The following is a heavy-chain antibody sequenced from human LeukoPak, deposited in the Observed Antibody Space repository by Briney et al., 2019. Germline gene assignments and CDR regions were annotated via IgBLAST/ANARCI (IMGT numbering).Heavy chain of an antibody. V-gene: IGHV3-48*01. J-gene: IGHJ3*02. D-gene: IGHD3-22*01. CDR3: ARDLHFDYESSHAFDI. CDR2: ISSGSNTM. CDR1: GFTFRSYS. Sequence: PGGSLGLSCAAFGFTFRSYSMSWVRQAPGKGLEWVSYISSGSNTMFYADSMKGRFTISRDNAKNSLFLQMNILRAEDTAVYYCARDLHFDYESSHAFDIWGQGTMVTVSS.